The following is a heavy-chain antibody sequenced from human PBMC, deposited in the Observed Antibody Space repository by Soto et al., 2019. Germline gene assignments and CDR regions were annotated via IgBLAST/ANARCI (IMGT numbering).Heavy chain of an antibody. Sequence: QVQLVQSGAEVKKPGASVKVSCKASGYTFTSYDINWVRQASGQGLEWMGWMNPNSGNTGYAQKFQGRVAMTTNTSVSTAYMELSSLRCEDTAVYYWAREKGGGSYLEYWGQGTLVTVSS. D-gene: IGHD1-26*01. CDR2: MNPNSGNT. J-gene: IGHJ4*02. V-gene: IGHV1-8*01. CDR3: AREKGGGSYLEY. CDR1: GYTFTSYD.